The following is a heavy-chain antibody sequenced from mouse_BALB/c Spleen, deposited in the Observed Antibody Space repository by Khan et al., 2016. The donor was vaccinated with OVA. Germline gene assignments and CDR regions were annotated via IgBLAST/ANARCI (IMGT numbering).Heavy chain of an antibody. CDR3: ARSTYRYAFAY. D-gene: IGHD2-14*01. V-gene: IGHV3-8*02. J-gene: IGHJ3*01. CDR1: GDSITSGY. CDR2: MIYTGYT. Sequence: EVQLQESGPSLVKPSQTLSLTCSVTGDSITSGYWSWIRKFPGNKLEYMGYMIYTGYTYYNPSLKSRLAITRHQSKNQYYLQLNSVTTEDTATYYCARSTYRYAFAYWGQGTLVTVSA.